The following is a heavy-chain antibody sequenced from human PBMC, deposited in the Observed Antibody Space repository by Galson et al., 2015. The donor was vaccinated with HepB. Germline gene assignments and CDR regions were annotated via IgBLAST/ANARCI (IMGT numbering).Heavy chain of an antibody. J-gene: IGHJ3*02. CDR1: GFSLSTSGMC. CDR3: ARRVVVAATDAFDI. Sequence: PALVKPTQTLTLTCTFSGFSLSTSGMCVSWIRQPPGKALEWLARIDWDDDKYYSTSLKTRLTISKDTSKNQVVLTMTNMDPVDTATYYCARRVVVAATDAFDIWGQGTMVTVSS. CDR2: IDWDDDK. V-gene: IGHV2-70*11. D-gene: IGHD2-15*01.